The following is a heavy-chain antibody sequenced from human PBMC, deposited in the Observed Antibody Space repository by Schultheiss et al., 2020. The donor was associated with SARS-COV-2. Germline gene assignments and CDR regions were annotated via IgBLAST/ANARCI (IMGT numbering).Heavy chain of an antibody. Sequence: SQTLSLTCAVYGGSFSGYYWNWIRQPPGKELEWIGEINHSGSTNYNPSLKSRVTISVDTSKNQFSLKLSSVTAADTAVYYCARGGPVYSSSWYWFDPWGQGTLVTVSS. CDR3: ARGGPVYSSSWYWFDP. CDR2: INHSGST. J-gene: IGHJ5*02. V-gene: IGHV4-34*01. D-gene: IGHD6-13*01. CDR1: GGSFSGYY.